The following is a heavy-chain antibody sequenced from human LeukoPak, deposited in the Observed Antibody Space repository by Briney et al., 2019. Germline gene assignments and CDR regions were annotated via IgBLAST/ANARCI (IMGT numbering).Heavy chain of an antibody. V-gene: IGHV1-8*01. D-gene: IGHD6-13*01. CDR2: MNPNSGNT. J-gene: IGHJ6*02. CDR1: GYTFTSCD. Sequence: ASVKVSCKASGYTFTSCDINWVRQATGQGLEWMGWMNPNSGNTGYAQKFQGRVTMTRNTSISTAYMELSSLRSEDTAVYYCARGCFSCSWSPSGRRRYYGMDVWGQGTTVTVSS. CDR3: ARGCFSCSWSPSGRRRYYGMDV.